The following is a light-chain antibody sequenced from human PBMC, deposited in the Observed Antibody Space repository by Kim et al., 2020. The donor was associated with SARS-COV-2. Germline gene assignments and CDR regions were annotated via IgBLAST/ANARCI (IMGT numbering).Light chain of an antibody. CDR2: RDS. CDR1: NIGSKN. V-gene: IGLV3-9*01. CDR3: QVWDSSTGV. J-gene: IGLJ3*02. Sequence: VALGQTARITCGGNNIGSKNVHWYQQKPGQAPVLVIYRDSNRPSGIPERFSGSNSGNTATLTISRAQAGDEADYYCQVWDSSTGVFDGGTQLTVL.